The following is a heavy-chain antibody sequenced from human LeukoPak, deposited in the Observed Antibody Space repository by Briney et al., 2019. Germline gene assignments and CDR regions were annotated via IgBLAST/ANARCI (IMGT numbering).Heavy chain of an antibody. Sequence: GSLRLSCAASGFTFSDYYMSWIRQAPGKGLAWVSYISSSGSTIYYADSVKGRFTISRDNAKNSLYLQMNSLRAEDTAVYYCARDPAGYCSSTSCDYFDYWGQGTLVTVSS. CDR1: GFTFSDYY. CDR2: ISSSGSTI. J-gene: IGHJ4*02. CDR3: ARDPAGYCSSTSCDYFDY. V-gene: IGHV3-11*04. D-gene: IGHD2-2*01.